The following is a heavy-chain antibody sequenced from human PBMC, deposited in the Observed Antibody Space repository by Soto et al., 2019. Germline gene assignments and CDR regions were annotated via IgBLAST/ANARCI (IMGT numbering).Heavy chain of an antibody. CDR3: ARVSAAGYYYGMDV. Sequence: AASVKVSCKASGGTFSSYAISWVRQAPGQGLEWMGGIIPIFGTANYAQKFQGRVTITADESTSTAYMELSSLRSEDTAVYYCARVSAAGYYYGMDVWGQGTTVTVSS. D-gene: IGHD2-15*01. CDR1: GGTFSSYA. V-gene: IGHV1-69*13. J-gene: IGHJ6*02. CDR2: IIPIFGTA.